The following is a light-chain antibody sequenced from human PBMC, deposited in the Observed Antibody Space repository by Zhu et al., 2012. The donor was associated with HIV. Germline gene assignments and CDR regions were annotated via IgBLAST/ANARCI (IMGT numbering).Light chain of an antibody. J-gene: IGKJ4*01. V-gene: IGKV3-20*01. Sequence: EIVLTQSPVTLSLSPGERATLSCRASQSVSSYLAWYQVKPGQAPRLLVYGASNRATGIPDRFSGSGSGTDFTLTISRLEPEDFGVYYCQQYGTSLTFGGGTKVEIK. CDR3: QQYGTSLT. CDR2: GAS. CDR1: QSVSSY.